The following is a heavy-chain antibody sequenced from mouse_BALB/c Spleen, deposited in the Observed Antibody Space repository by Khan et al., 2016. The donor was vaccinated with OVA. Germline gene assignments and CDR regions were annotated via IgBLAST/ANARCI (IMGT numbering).Heavy chain of an antibody. CDR2: ISGGGGDT. J-gene: IGHJ4*01. CDR1: GFIFSIYT. D-gene: IGHD2-2*01. V-gene: IGHV5-9*03. CDR3: TRSLIYYGYDENAMDY. Sequence: LGEPGGGLVKPGGSLKLSCAASGFIFSIYTMFWVRQIPEKRLEWVATISGGGGDTYYPDSVKGRFTISRDNAKNNLYLQMSSLRSEDTALYYCTRSLIYYGYDENAMDYWGQGTSVTVSS.